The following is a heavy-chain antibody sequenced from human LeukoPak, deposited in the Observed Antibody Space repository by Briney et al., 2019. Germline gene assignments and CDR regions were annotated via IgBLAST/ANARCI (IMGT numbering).Heavy chain of an antibody. Sequence: PGGSLRLSCAASGFTFSSYSMNWVRQAPGKGLEWVSSISSSSYIYYADSVKGRFTISRDNAKNSLYLQMNSLRAEDTAVYYCARDGGYSGYDSDDYWGQGTLVTVSS. J-gene: IGHJ4*02. V-gene: IGHV3-21*01. D-gene: IGHD5-12*01. CDR1: GFTFSSYS. CDR3: ARDGGYSGYDSDDY. CDR2: ISSSSYI.